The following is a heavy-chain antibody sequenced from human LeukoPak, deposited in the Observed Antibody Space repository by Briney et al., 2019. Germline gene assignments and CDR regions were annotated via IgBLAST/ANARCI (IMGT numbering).Heavy chain of an antibody. CDR2: IKSKTDGATT. Sequence: GGSLRLSCAASGFTFSNAWMTWVRQAPGKGLEWVGHIKSKTDGATTDYAAPVKGRFAISRDDSKNTVFLQMNSLRAEDTAVYYCAREYLPSPRNEKGSNWFDPWGQGTLVTVSS. CDR1: GFTFSNAW. D-gene: IGHD1-1*01. V-gene: IGHV3-15*01. J-gene: IGHJ5*02. CDR3: AREYLPSPRNEKGSNWFDP.